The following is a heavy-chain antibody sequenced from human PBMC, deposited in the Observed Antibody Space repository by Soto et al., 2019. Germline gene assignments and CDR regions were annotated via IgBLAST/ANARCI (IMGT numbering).Heavy chain of an antibody. D-gene: IGHD2-8*01. V-gene: IGHV4-39*01. CDR2: IYYSGST. CDR3: ARQEYCTNGVCYPIDY. Sequence: KQSQTLSLTCTVSGGSISSSSYYWGWIRQPPGKGLEWIGSIYYSGSTYYNPSLKSRVTISVDTSKNQFSLKLSSVTAADTAVYYCARQEYCTNGVCYPIDYWGQGTLVTVSS. CDR1: GGSISSSSYY. J-gene: IGHJ4*02.